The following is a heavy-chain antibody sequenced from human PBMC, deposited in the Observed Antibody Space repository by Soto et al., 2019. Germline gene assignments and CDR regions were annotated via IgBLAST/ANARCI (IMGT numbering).Heavy chain of an antibody. CDR2: ISWNSGSI. D-gene: IGHD3-10*01. V-gene: IGHV3-9*01. CDR1: GFTFDDYA. CDR3: AKDGIWFGEFLPFGGGWFDP. J-gene: IGHJ5*02. Sequence: EVQLVESGGGLVQPGRSLRLSCAASGFTFDDYAMHWVRQAPGKGLEWVSGISWNSGSIGYADSVKGRFTISRDNAKNSLYLQMNSLRAEDTALYYCAKDGIWFGEFLPFGGGWFDPWGQGTLVTVSS.